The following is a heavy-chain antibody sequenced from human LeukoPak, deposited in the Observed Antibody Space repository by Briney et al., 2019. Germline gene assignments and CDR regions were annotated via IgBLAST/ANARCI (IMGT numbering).Heavy chain of an antibody. J-gene: IGHJ4*02. Sequence: SETLSLTCTVSGGSINSYYWSWIRQPAGKGLEWIGRVYSSGNTNYNPSLKSRVSMSVDTSTNQFSLKLTSVTAADTAVYYCARGGKATVVTVWGQGILVTVSS. CDR2: VYSSGNT. D-gene: IGHD4-23*01. CDR3: ARGGKATVVTV. CDR1: GGSINSYY. V-gene: IGHV4-4*07.